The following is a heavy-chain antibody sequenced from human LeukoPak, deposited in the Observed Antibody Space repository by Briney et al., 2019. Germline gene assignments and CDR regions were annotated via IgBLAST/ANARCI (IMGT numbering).Heavy chain of an antibody. CDR1: GSTFSSYA. V-gene: IGHV3-23*01. CDR3: AKDFCSTTSCRFDY. D-gene: IGHD2-2*01. J-gene: IGHJ4*02. CDR2: ISGSGDST. Sequence: GGSLRLSCAASGSTFSSYAMSWVRQAPGKGLEWVSAISGSGDSTYSADSVKGRFTISRDSSTNTLYLQMNSLRAEDTDIYYCAKDFCSTTSCRFDYWGQGTLVTVSS.